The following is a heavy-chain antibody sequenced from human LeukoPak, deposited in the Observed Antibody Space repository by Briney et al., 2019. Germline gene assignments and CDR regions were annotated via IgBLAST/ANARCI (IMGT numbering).Heavy chain of an antibody. CDR2: ISGSSTTI. J-gene: IGHJ4*02. V-gene: IGHV3-48*01. Sequence: GGSLRLSCAASGFTFSSYYMSWVRQAPGKGLEWVSYISGSSTTIYYSDSVKGRFTVSRDNARNSLYLQMNSLRAEDTAVYYCASSQRIVATIPAFDYWGQGTLVTVSS. CDR3: ASSQRIVATIPAFDY. CDR1: GFTFSSYY. D-gene: IGHD5-12*01.